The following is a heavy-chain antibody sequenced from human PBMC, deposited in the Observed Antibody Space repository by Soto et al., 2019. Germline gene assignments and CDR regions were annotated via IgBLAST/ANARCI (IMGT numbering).Heavy chain of an antibody. CDR2: IYYSGST. CDR3: ARVKVRLTNDY. J-gene: IGHJ4*02. V-gene: IGHV4-31*03. D-gene: IGHD4-17*01. Sequence: SETLSLTCTVSGGSISSGGYYWSWIRQHPGKGLEWIGYIYYSGSTYYNPSLKSRVTISVDTSKNQFSLKLSSVTAADTAVYYCARVKVRLTNDYWGQGTLVTVSS. CDR1: GGSISSGGYY.